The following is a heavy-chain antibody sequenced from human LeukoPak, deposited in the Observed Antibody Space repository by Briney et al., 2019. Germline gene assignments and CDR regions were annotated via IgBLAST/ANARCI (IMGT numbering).Heavy chain of an antibody. CDR2: IYHSGST. V-gene: IGHV4-30-2*01. D-gene: IGHD2-2*02. CDR3: ARQEYCSSTSCYRRGDAFDI. CDR1: GGSISSGGYS. J-gene: IGHJ3*02. Sequence: PSGTLSLTCAVSGGSISSGGYSWSWIRQPPGKGLEWIGYIYHSGSTYYNPSLKSRVTISVDRSKNQFSLKLSSVTAADTAVYYCARQEYCSSTSCYRRGDAFDIWGQGTMVTVSS.